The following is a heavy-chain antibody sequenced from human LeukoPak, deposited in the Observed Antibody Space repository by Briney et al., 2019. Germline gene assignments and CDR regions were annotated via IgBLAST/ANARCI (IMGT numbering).Heavy chain of an antibody. V-gene: IGHV4-4*07. CDR3: ARGVYIAAAQYGY. J-gene: IGHJ4*02. CDR2: IYTTGST. CDR1: GASISSYY. Sequence: SETLSLTCIVSGASISSYYCSWIRQPAGKGLEWIGRIYTTGSTNYNPSLKSRVTMSVDTSKNQFSLKLSSVTAADTAVYYCARGVYIAAAQYGYWGQGTLVTVSS. D-gene: IGHD6-13*01.